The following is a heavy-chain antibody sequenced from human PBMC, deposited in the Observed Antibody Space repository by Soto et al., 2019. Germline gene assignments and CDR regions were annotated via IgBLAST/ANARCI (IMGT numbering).Heavy chain of an antibody. CDR1: GFIFSSYG. V-gene: IGHV3-30*18. CDR3: AKEVHCGGGSCSWSEGFDY. J-gene: IGHJ4*02. D-gene: IGHD2-15*01. Sequence: QVQLVESGGGVVQPGRSLRLSCAASGFIFSSYGMHCVRQPPGKGLEWVAVISYEGSHTYYADSVTGRFTITRDNSKNRLYLQMNRLRPEDTAVYYCAKEVHCGGGSCSWSEGFDYWGQGTLLSVSS. CDR2: ISYEGSHT.